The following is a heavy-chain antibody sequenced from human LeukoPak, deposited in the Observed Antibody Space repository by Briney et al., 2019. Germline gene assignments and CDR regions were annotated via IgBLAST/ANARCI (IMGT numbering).Heavy chain of an antibody. V-gene: IGHV1-69*06. CDR3: ARSRYSGYDIYYYYMDV. CDR2: IIPIFGTA. CDR1: GGTFSSYA. D-gene: IGHD5-12*01. Sequence: ASVKVSCKASGGTFSSYAISWVRQAPGQGLEWMGGIIPIFGTANYAQKFQGRVTITADKSTSTAYMELSSLRSEDTAVYYCARSRYSGYDIYYYYMDVWGKGTTVTVSS. J-gene: IGHJ6*03.